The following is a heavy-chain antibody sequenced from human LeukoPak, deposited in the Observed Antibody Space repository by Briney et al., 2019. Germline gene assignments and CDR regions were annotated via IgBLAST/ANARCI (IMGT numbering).Heavy chain of an antibody. Sequence: SETLSLSCNVSGGSISGYHWSWIRQPPGKGLEWLGYIYYSGSSNYNPSLKSRVTMSADTSKNQFSLKLSSVTAADTAVYYCARVPRSYYYYYYMDVWGKGTTVTVSS. J-gene: IGHJ6*03. CDR3: ARVPRSYYYYYYMDV. CDR1: GGSISGYH. CDR2: IYYSGSS. V-gene: IGHV4-59*01.